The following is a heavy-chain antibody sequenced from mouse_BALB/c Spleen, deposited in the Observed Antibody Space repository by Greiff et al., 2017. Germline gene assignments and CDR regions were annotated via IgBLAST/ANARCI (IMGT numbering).Heavy chain of an antibody. CDR3: ARHDGIRDFDY. Sequence: DVMLVESGGGLVKPGGSLKLSCAASGFAFSSYDMSWVRQTPEKRLEWVAYISSGGGSTYYPDTVKGRFTISRDNAKNTLYLQMSSLKSEDTAMYYSARHDGIRDFDYWGQGTTLTVSS. CDR1: GFAFSSYD. J-gene: IGHJ2*01. D-gene: IGHD2-3*01. CDR2: ISSGGGST. V-gene: IGHV5-12-1*01.